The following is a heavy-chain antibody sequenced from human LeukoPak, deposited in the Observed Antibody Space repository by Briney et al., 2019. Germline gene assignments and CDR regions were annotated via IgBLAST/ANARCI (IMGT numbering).Heavy chain of an antibody. J-gene: IGHJ4*02. CDR3: ARNNTMGSGHLDY. CDR2: INWNGGST. D-gene: IGHD3-10*01. V-gene: IGHV3-20*04. CDR1: GFTFSSYW. Sequence: PGGSLRLSCAASGFTFSSYWMTWVRQSPGKGLEWVSRINWNGGSTGYADSVKGRFTISRDNAKNSLYLQMNSLRAEDTALYYCARNNTMGSGHLDYWGQGTLVTVPS.